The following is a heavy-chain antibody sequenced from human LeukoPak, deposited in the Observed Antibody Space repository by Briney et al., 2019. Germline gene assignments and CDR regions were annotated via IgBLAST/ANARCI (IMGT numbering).Heavy chain of an antibody. D-gene: IGHD1-7*01. CDR3: ARHGKLELPSDY. Sequence: GESLQISCKGSGYNFTSYWIGWVRQLPGKGLEWMGIIYPGDSDTRYSPSFQGQVTISADKSISTACLQWSSLKASDTAMYYCARHGKLELPSDYWGQGTLVTVSS. J-gene: IGHJ4*02. CDR1: GYNFTSYW. CDR2: IYPGDSDT. V-gene: IGHV5-51*01.